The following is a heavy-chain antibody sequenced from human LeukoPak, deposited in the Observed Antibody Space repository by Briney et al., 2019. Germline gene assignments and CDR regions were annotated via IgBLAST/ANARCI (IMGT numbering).Heavy chain of an antibody. V-gene: IGHV4-34*01. CDR2: INHRGST. CDR3: ASTSAMVYFDY. Sequence: PSETLSLTCAVYGGSFSGYHWSWIRQPPGKGLEWIGEINHRGSTNYNPSLKSRVTISVDTSKNQFSLKLSSVTAADTAVYYCASTSAMVYFDYWGREPWSPSPQ. J-gene: IGHJ4*02. D-gene: IGHD5-18*01. CDR1: GGSFSGYH.